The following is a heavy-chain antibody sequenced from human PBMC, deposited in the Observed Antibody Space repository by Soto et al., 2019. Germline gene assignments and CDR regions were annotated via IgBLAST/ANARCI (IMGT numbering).Heavy chain of an antibody. Sequence: QVQLVESGGGVVQPGRSLRLSCAASGFTFSSYGMHWVRQAPGKGLEWVAVIWYDGSNKYYADSVKGRFTISRDNSKNTLYLQMNSLRAEDTAVYYCARIITPRGTFVLELGIDYWGQGTLVTVSS. D-gene: IGHD1-1*01. J-gene: IGHJ4*02. V-gene: IGHV3-33*01. CDR1: GFTFSSYG. CDR2: IWYDGSNK. CDR3: ARIITPRGTFVLELGIDY.